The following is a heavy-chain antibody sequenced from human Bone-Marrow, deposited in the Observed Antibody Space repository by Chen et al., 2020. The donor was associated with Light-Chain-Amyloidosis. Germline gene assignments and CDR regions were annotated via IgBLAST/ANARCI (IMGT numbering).Heavy chain of an antibody. CDR3: ATGIRDRVAFYES. V-gene: IGHV1-69*01. D-gene: IGHD3-22*01. CDR1: GDTFSSHA. J-gene: IGHJ5*02. Sequence: HVQLLQSGAEVKRPGSSVRVSCKASGDTFSSHAIHWVRQAPGRGLEWVGGIIPIFTTTHYAQKFQGRVTLTADDSTNTAYMELTTLTSADTSIYYCATGIRDRVAFYESWGQGTLVTVSS. CDR2: IIPIFTTT.